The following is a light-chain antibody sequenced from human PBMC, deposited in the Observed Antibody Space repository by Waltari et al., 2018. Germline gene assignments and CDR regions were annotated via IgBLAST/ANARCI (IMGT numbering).Light chain of an antibody. J-gene: IGKJ2*01. CDR2: WAS. CDR1: QSVLYSSNNKNY. Sequence: DIVMTQSPDSLAVSLGERATINCKSSQSVLYSSNNKNYLAWYQQKPGQHPKLLIYWASTRESGVPDRCGGSGSGTDFTLTISSLQAEDVAVYYCQQYYTTPMYTFGQGTKLEIK. V-gene: IGKV4-1*01. CDR3: QQYYTTPMYT.